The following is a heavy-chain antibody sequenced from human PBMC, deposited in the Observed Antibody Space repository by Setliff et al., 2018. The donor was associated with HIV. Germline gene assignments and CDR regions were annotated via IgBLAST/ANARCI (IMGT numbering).Heavy chain of an antibody. V-gene: IGHV4-39*06. CDR3: ARLSCSSNSCPFDY. D-gene: IGHD2-2*01. CDR1: DGSMTSGSYY. CDR2: VYYSGTT. Sequence: SETLSLTCSVSDGSMTSGSYYWGWIRQPPGKGLEWIGSVYYSGTTYYNPSLKSRLRMSVDTFKNQFTLKVISMTAADTAVYYCARLSCSSNSCPFDYWVQGTLVTVSS. J-gene: IGHJ4*02.